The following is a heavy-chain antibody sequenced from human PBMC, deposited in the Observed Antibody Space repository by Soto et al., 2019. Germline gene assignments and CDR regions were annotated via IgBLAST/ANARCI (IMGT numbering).Heavy chain of an antibody. D-gene: IGHD1-7*01. CDR2: ISAYNGNT. CDR1: GYTFTSYG. V-gene: IGHV1-18*01. Sequence: ASVKVSCKASGYTFTSYGISWVRQAPGQGLEWMGWISAYNGNTNYAQKLQGRVTMTTDTSTSTAYMELRSLRSDDTAVYYCARDGITGTTDYYYFYGMDVWGQGTTVTVSS. CDR3: ARDGITGTTDYYYFYGMDV. J-gene: IGHJ6*02.